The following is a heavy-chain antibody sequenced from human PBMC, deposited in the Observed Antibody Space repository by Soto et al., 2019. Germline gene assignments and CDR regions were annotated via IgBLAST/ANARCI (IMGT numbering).Heavy chain of an antibody. CDR2: FYYSGTT. Sequence: QLQLQESGPGLVRPSETLSLTCTVSGDSISTFNFYWGWLRQPPGKGLEWIGTFYYSGTTHYNPSLKSRVTISVDTSKNRLSREVSSVPAADTAVYYCARGSQYQLPRGTFDAFDIWGQGTMVTVSS. D-gene: IGHD2-2*01. CDR1: GDSISTFNFY. CDR3: ARGSQYQLPRGTFDAFDI. V-gene: IGHV4-39*01. J-gene: IGHJ3*02.